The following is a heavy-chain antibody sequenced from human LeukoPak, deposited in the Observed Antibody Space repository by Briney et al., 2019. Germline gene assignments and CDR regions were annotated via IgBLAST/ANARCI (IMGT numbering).Heavy chain of an antibody. D-gene: IGHD4-17*01. CDR1: GYTFTGYY. CDR2: INPNSGGT. CDR3: ARDTHDYGDYVRAFDI. J-gene: IGHJ3*02. V-gene: IGHV1-2*02. Sequence: ASVKVSCKASGYTFTGYYMHWVRQAPGQGLEWMGWINPNSGGTNYAQKFQGRVTMTRDTSISTAYMELSRLRSDDTAVYYCARDTHDYGDYVRAFDIWGQGTMVTVSS.